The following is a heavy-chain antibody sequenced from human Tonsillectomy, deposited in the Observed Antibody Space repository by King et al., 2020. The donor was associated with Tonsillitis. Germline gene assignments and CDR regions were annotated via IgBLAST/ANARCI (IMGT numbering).Heavy chain of an antibody. CDR2: ISWNSGSI. J-gene: IGHJ4*02. V-gene: IGHV3-9*01. CDR1: GFTFDDYA. Sequence: VQLVESGGGLVQPGRSLRLSCAASGFTFDDYAMHWVRQAPGKGLEWVSVISWNSGSIGYADSVKGRFTISRDNAKNSLYLQMNSLRAEDTALYYCAKDNRGGNLYYFDYWGQGTLVTVSS. D-gene: IGHD4-23*01. CDR3: AKDNRGGNLYYFDY.